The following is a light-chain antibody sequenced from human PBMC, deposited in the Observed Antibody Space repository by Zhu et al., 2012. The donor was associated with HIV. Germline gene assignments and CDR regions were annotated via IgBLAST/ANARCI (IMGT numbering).Light chain of an antibody. J-gene: IGKJ1*01. CDR1: QSLRSTY. Sequence: EIVLTQSPGTLSLSPGERGSLSCRASQSLRSTYIAWYQQKPGQAPRLLIYGASSRAPDIPGRFSGSGSGTDFTLTIDSLEPEDFAVYYCQQYNTSPPTFGQGTKVEVK. CDR2: GAS. CDR3: QQYNTSPPT. V-gene: IGKV3-20*01.